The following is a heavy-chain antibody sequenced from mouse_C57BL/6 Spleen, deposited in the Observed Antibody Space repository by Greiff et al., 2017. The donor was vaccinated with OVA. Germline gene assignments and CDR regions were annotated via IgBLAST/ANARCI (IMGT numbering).Heavy chain of an antibody. D-gene: IGHD2-4*01. CDR2: IHPNSGST. V-gene: IGHV1-64*01. CDR1: GYTFTSYW. Sequence: QVQLQQPGAELVKPGASVKLSCKASGYTFTSYWMHWVKQRPGQGLEWIGMIHPNSGSTNYNEKFKSKATLTVDRSSSTAYMQLSSLTSEDSAVYYCARSGYDYDVAWFAYWGQGTLVTVSA. J-gene: IGHJ3*01. CDR3: ARSGYDYDVAWFAY.